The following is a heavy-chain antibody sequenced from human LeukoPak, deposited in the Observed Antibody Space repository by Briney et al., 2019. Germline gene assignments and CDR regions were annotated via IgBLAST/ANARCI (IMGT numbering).Heavy chain of an antibody. D-gene: IGHD2-15*01. CDR3: ARDDSNFDI. J-gene: IGHJ3*02. CDR2: IYYSGST. V-gene: IGHV4-59*01. Sequence: SETLSLTCTVSGGSISSYYWSWIRQPPGKGLEWIGYIYYSGSTNYNPSLKSRVTISVDTSKNQFSLKLSSVTAADTAVYYCARDDSNFDIWGQGTMVTVSS. CDR1: GGSISSYY.